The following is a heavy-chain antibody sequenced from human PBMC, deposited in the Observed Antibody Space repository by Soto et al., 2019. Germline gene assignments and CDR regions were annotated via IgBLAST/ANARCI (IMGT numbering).Heavy chain of an antibody. J-gene: IGHJ4*02. CDR1: GCTFSSYP. D-gene: IGHD5-18*01. V-gene: IGHV3-30-3*01. Sequence: GGSLRLSCAASGCTFSSYPMHWVRQAPGKGLEWVAVISYDGSNKYYADSVKGRFTISRDNSKNTLYLQMNSLRAEDTAVYYCARGGVAWIQLWLPRAFDYWGQGTLVTVSS. CDR3: ARGGVAWIQLWLPRAFDY. CDR2: ISYDGSNK.